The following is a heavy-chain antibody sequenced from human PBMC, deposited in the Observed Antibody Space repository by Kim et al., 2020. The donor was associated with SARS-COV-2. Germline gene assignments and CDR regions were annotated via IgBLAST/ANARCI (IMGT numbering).Heavy chain of an antibody. CDR3: ARARSGYSYGSKKGFFDY. CDR1: GGSISSYY. V-gene: IGHV4-59*01. Sequence: SETLSLTCTVSGGSISSYYWSWIRQPPGKGLEWIGYIYYSGSTNYNPSLKSRVTISVDTSKNQFSLKLSSVTAADTAVYYCARARSGYSYGSKKGFFDYWGQGTLVTVSS. CDR2: IYYSGST. D-gene: IGHD5-18*01. J-gene: IGHJ4*02.